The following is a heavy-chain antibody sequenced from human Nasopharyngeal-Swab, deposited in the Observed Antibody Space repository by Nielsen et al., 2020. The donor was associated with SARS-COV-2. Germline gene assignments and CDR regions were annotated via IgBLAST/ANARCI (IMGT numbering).Heavy chain of an antibody. CDR2: ISTSSSYI. CDR3: ATTRGYSSNDAFDI. CDR1: GFTFSSYN. Sequence: GGSLKISCAASGFTFSSYNMNWVRQAPGKGLEWVSSISTSSSYIYYADSVKGRFTISRDNAKNSLYLQMNSLRAEDTAVYYCATTRGYSSNDAFDIWGQGTMVTVSS. D-gene: IGHD5-18*01. V-gene: IGHV3-21*01. J-gene: IGHJ3*02.